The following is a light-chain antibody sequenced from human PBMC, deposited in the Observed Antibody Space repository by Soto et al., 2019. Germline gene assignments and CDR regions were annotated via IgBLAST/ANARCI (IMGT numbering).Light chain of an antibody. Sequence: IQMTQSPFTVSASERDCVTITCRASQGISSWLAWYQQKPGRAPKLLIYKASVLETVAPSRFSGTGSGTEFTLTISSLQPEDFATYFCQVYGSYSKAFGQGTKVDIK. J-gene: IGKJ1*01. CDR2: KAS. CDR1: QGISSW. V-gene: IGKV1-5*03. CDR3: QVYGSYSKA.